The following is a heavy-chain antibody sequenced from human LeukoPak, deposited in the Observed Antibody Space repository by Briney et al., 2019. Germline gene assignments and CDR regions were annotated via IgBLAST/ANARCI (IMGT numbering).Heavy chain of an antibody. CDR1: GGTFSSYA. J-gene: IGHJ4*02. CDR2: IIPIFGTA. CDR3: ARGSGSYYGLFDY. D-gene: IGHD1-26*01. Sequence: PVKVSCKASGGTFSSYAISWVRQAPGQGLEWMGGIIPIFGTANYAQKFQGRVTITADESTSTAYVELSSLRSEDTAVYYCARGSGSYYGLFDYWGQGTLVTVSS. V-gene: IGHV1-69*13.